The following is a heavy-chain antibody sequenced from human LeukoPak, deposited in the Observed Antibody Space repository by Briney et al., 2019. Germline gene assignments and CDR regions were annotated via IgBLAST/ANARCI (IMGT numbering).Heavy chain of an antibody. CDR2: IYYSGST. Sequence: SETLSLTCTVSGGSISSYFWSWIRQPPGKGLEWIGYIYYSGSTNYNPSLKSRVTISVDTSKNQFSLKLSSVTAADTAVYYCARDYHGSGSYWFDPWGQGTLVTVS. V-gene: IGHV4-59*01. CDR1: GGSISSYF. CDR3: ARDYHGSGSYWFDP. D-gene: IGHD3-10*01. J-gene: IGHJ5*02.